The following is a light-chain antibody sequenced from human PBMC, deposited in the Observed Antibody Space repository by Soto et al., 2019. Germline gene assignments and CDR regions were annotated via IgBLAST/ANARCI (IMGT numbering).Light chain of an antibody. CDR1: QSVSNNY. CDR2: GAS. CDR3: QQYGTSPPLT. Sequence: IVLMQSPGTLSLSPGERATLSCRASQSVSNNYVAWYQQKPGQAPRLLIAGASSRATGIPDRFSGSGSGTDFTLPISRLEPEDFAVYYCQQYGTSPPLTFGGGTKVEIK. V-gene: IGKV3-20*01. J-gene: IGKJ4*01.